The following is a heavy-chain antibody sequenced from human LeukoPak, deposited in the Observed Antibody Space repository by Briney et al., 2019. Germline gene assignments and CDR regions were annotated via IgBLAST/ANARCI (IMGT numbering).Heavy chain of an antibody. Sequence: SETLSLTCTVSGVSISSRTYYWGWLRQPPGKGLEWIGSIYYSGSTYYNPSLKSRVTISVDTSKNQFSLKLSSVTAADTAVYYCASGYCSGGSCYSVGFAWFDPWGQGTLVTVSS. CDR1: GVSISSRTYY. D-gene: IGHD2-15*01. CDR2: IYYSGST. V-gene: IGHV4-39*01. J-gene: IGHJ5*02. CDR3: ASGYCSGGSCYSVGFAWFDP.